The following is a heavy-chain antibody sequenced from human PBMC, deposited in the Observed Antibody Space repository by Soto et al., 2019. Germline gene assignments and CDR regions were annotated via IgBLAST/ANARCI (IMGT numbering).Heavy chain of an antibody. Sequence: QVQLVQSGAEVKKPGSSVKVSCKASGGTFSSYAISWVRQAPGQGLEWMGGIIPIFGTANYAQKFQGRVTITADESTCTAYMELSSLRSEDTAVYYCARGQSGCSGGSCYSLYGMDVWGQGTTVTVSS. J-gene: IGHJ6*02. D-gene: IGHD2-15*01. CDR3: ARGQSGCSGGSCYSLYGMDV. CDR2: IIPIFGTA. V-gene: IGHV1-69*01. CDR1: GGTFSSYA.